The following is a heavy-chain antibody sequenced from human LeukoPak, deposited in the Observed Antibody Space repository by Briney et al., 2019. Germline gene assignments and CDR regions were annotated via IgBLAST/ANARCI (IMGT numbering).Heavy chain of an antibody. CDR3: ARVGCTGGSCLAYNYYAMDV. D-gene: IGHD2-15*01. CDR2: ICDGGSDK. Sequence: PAGGSLRLSCSASGFTFSTYGMNWVRQAPGKGLEWVAIICDGGSDKYYAESVKGRFTISRDNSKNTMYLQVNSLRAEDTAGYYCARVGCTGGSCLAYNYYAMDVWGQGTTVTVSS. V-gene: IGHV3-33*08. J-gene: IGHJ6*02. CDR1: GFTFSTYG.